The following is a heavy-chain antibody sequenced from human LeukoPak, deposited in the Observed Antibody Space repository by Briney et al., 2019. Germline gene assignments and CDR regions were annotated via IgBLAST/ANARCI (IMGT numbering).Heavy chain of an antibody. Sequence: GGSLRLSCAASGFTFSSYAMSWVRQAPRKGLEWVSAISGSGGSTYYADSVKGRFTISRDNSKNTLYLQMNSLRAEDTAVYYCAKDLGRRDGYNYGVYFDYWGQGTLVTVSS. CDR2: ISGSGGST. D-gene: IGHD5-24*01. CDR1: GFTFSSYA. V-gene: IGHV3-23*01. J-gene: IGHJ4*02. CDR3: AKDLGRRDGYNYGVYFDY.